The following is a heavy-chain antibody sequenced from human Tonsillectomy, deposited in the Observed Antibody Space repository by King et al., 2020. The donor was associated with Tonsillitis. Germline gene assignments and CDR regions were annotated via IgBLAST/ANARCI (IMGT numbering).Heavy chain of an antibody. D-gene: IGHD4-17*01. Sequence: VQLVESGAEVKKPGASVKVSCKTSGYIFTDYYMHWVRQAPGQGLEWMGWINPNSGGTISAQKFQGRVTLTRDTSINTTYMELISLTSDDTAVYYCVREAYGWGRGTLITVSS. CDR2: INPNSGGT. V-gene: IGHV1-2*02. CDR3: VREAYG. CDR1: GYIFTDYY. J-gene: IGHJ4*02.